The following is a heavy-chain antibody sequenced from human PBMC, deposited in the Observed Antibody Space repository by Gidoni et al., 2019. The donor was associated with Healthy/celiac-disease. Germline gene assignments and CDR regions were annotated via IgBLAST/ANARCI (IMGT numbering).Heavy chain of an antibody. CDR3: ARDWDIVVDYGMDV. V-gene: IGHV3-11*01. J-gene: IGHJ6*02. CDR2: ISSSGSTI. CDR1: GFTFRDYY. D-gene: IGHD2-2*01. Sequence: QVQLVESGGGLVKPGGSLRLSCEASGFTFRDYYLSWIRQAPGKGLEWVSYISSSGSTIYYADSVKGRFTISRDNAKNSLYLQMNSLRAEDTAVYYCARDWDIVVDYGMDVWGQGTTVTVSS.